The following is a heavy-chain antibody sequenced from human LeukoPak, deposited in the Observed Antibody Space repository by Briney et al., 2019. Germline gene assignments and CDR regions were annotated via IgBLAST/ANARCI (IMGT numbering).Heavy chain of an antibody. CDR1: GFTFSRYG. D-gene: IGHD4-17*01. V-gene: IGHV3-30*02. CDR3: ATNDYADY. Sequence: PGGSLRLSCAASGFTFSRYGLHWVRQAPGKGLEWVAFIRDDGSTRYYADSVKGRFTVSRDNAKNSLYLQMNSLRAEDTAVYYCATNDYADYWGQGTLVTVSS. CDR2: IRDDGSTR. J-gene: IGHJ4*02.